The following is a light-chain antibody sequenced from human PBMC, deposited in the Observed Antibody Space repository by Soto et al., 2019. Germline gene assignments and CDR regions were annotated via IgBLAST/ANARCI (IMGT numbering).Light chain of an antibody. J-gene: IGKJ1*01. V-gene: IGKV3-11*01. CDR1: QSVNNY. CDR2: DAS. Sequence: EIVLTQSPATLSLSPGERATLSCRASQSVNNYLAWYQQKPGQAPRLLIYDASNRATGIPPRFSGSGSGTDFTLTISSLEPEDFAVYYCQPRTNWPQTFGQGTKVEIK. CDR3: QPRTNWPQT.